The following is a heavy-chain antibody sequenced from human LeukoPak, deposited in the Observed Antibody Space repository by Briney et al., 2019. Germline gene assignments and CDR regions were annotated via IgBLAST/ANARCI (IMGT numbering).Heavy chain of an antibody. CDR3: ARHGKIGSSWYRYYMDV. J-gene: IGHJ6*03. CDR1: GDSISSITYY. CDR2: ICNGRTT. Sequence: SETLSLTCTVSGDSISSITYYWAWIRRPPGMGLEWIGSICNGRTTYYNPSLKGRVTMSIDTSKNQFSLKLTSVTAADTAVYYCARHGKIGSSWYRYYMDVWGKGTTVTVSS. D-gene: IGHD6-13*01. V-gene: IGHV4-39*01.